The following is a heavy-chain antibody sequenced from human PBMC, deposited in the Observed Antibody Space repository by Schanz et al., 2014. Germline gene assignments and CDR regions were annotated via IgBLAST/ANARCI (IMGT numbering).Heavy chain of an antibody. D-gene: IGHD4-17*01. V-gene: IGHV4-34*01. Sequence: QVQLQQWGAGLLKPSETLSLTCGVFGGSFSGYYWSWIRQPPGKGLEWIGEIYHTGSTNYNPALKSRVTISEDTSKIQFALKLSSVTAADTAVYYCARGDNFDYGDAFFNYDYDYMDVWGKGTTVTVSS. J-gene: IGHJ6*03. CDR3: ARGDNFDYGDAFFNYDYDYMDV. CDR1: GGSFSGYY. CDR2: IYHTGST.